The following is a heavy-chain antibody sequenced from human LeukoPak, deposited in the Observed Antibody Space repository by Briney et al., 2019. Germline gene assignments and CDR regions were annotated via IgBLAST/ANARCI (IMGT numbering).Heavy chain of an antibody. D-gene: IGHD1-26*01. CDR2: IIPIFGTA. CDR3: ARSGRMVEWELLGVPYYFDY. CDR1: GYTFTSYG. Sequence: ASVKVSCKASGYTFTSYGISWVRQAPGQGLEWMGGIIPIFGTANYAQKFQGRVTITADESTSTAYMELSSLRSEDTAVYYCARSGRMVEWELLGVPYYFDYWGQGTLVTVSS. J-gene: IGHJ4*02. V-gene: IGHV1-69*13.